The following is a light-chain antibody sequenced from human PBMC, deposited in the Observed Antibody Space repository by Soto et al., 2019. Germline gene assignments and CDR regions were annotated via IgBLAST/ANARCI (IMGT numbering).Light chain of an antibody. CDR1: QSVSSY. CDR2: DAS. J-gene: IGKJ1*01. CDR3: QQRSSWPRT. V-gene: IGKV3-11*01. Sequence: EIVLTQSPATLSLSPGERATLACRASQSVSSYLAWYQQKPGQAPRVVSYDASNRATGIPPRFSGSGSGTDFTLTISSLEPEDFAVYYCQQRSSWPRTFGQGTKVEIK.